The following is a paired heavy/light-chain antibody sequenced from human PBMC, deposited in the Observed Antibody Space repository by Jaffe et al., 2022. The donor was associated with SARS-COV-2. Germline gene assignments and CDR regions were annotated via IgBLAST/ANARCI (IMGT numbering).Heavy chain of an antibody. D-gene: IGHD3-22*01. V-gene: IGHV4-31*03. J-gene: IGHJ6*02. CDR2: IYYSGST. CDR3: ARVLEGPYDSSGGRYYYYGMDV. Sequence: QVQLQESGPGLVKPSQTLSLTCTVSGGSISSGGYYWSWIRQHPGKGLEWIGYIYYSGSTYYNPSLKSRVTISVDTSKNQFSLKLSSVTAADTAVYYCARVLEGPYDSSGGRYYYYGMDVWGQGTTVTVSS. CDR1: GGSISSGGYY.
Light chain of an antibody. V-gene: IGKV1-9*01. CDR2: AAS. Sequence: DIQLTQSPSFLSASVGDRVTITCRASQGISSYLAWYQQKPGKAPKLLIYAASTLQSGVPSRFSGSGSGTEFTLTISSLQPEDFATYYCQQLNSYPFTFGPGTKVDIK. CDR1: QGISSY. CDR3: QQLNSYPFT. J-gene: IGKJ3*01.